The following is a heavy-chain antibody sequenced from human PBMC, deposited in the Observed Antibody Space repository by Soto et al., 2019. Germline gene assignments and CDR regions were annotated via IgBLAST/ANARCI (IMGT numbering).Heavy chain of an antibody. D-gene: IGHD6-19*01. J-gene: IGHJ4*02. CDR3: ARDQIAVAGPTPPDY. CDR2: ISSSGSTI. CDR1: GFTFSDYY. Sequence: PGGSLRLSCAASGFTFSDYYMSWIRQAPGKGLEWVSYISSSGSTIYYADSVKGRFTISRDNAKNSLYLQMNSLRAEDTAVYYCARDQIAVAGPTPPDYWRQGTLVTVSS. V-gene: IGHV3-11*01.